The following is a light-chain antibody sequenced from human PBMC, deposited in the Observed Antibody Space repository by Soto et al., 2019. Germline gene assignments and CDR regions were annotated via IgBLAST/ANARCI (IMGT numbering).Light chain of an antibody. J-gene: IGLJ1*01. CDR2: GNT. V-gene: IGLV1-40*01. CDR3: QSYDDSLSVHYV. Sequence: QSVLTQPPSVSGAPGQRVTIPCTGSSSNIGSTYDVQWYQQLPGTAPKLLIHGNTNRPSGVPDRFSGSKSGTSASLAITGLQADDEADYYCQSYDDSLSVHYVFGTGTKVTVL. CDR1: SSNIGSTYD.